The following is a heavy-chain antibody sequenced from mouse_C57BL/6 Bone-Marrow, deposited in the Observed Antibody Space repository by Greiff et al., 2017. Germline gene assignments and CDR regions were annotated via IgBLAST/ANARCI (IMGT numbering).Heavy chain of an antibody. Sequence: VQLQQSGAELVQPGASVKISCKASGYTFTDYYINWVKQRPGQGLEWIGKIGPGSGSTYYNEKFKGKATLTADKSSSTAYMQLSSLTSEDSAVYFCARECYYYGSKYYFDYWGQGTTLTVSS. D-gene: IGHD1-1*01. CDR3: ARECYYYGSKYYFDY. V-gene: IGHV1-77*01. J-gene: IGHJ2*01. CDR2: IGPGSGST. CDR1: GYTFTDYY.